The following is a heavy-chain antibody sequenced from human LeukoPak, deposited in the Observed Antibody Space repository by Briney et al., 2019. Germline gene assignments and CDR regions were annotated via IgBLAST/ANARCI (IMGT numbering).Heavy chain of an antibody. CDR2: IYYSGSS. CDR3: ARGGYYDILTGYTD. D-gene: IGHD3-9*01. V-gene: IGHV4-39*01. J-gene: IGHJ4*02. Sequence: PSETLSLTCTVSGGSISSSSYYWGWIRQPPGKGLEWIGSIYYSGSSYYNPSLKSRVTISVDTSKNQFSLKLSSVTAADTAVYYCARGGYYDILTGYTDWGQGTLVTVSS. CDR1: GGSISSSSYY.